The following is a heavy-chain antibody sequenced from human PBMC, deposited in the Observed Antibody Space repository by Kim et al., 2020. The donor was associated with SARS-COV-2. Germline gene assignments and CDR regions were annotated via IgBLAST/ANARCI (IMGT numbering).Heavy chain of an antibody. Sequence: YVDSVKGRFAISRDNSKNTLYLQMSRLRAEDTAVYYCVKDRSVRGVIIGPWGQGTLVTVSS. V-gene: IGHV3-64D*08. J-gene: IGHJ4*02. CDR3: VKDRSVRGVIIGP. D-gene: IGHD3-10*01.